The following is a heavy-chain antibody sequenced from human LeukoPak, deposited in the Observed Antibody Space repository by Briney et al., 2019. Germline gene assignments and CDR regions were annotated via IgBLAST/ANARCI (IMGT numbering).Heavy chain of an antibody. V-gene: IGHV4-61*02. CDR3: AREGTDSGSYRVDY. Sequence: ASETLSLTCTVSGDSISSGSYYWSWIRQPAGKGLEWIGRIYTSGSTNYNPSLKSRATISVDTSRKQFSLKLSSVTAADTAVYYCAREGTDSGSYRVDYWGQGTLVTVSS. CDR2: IYTSGST. J-gene: IGHJ4*02. D-gene: IGHD3-10*01. CDR1: GDSISSGSYY.